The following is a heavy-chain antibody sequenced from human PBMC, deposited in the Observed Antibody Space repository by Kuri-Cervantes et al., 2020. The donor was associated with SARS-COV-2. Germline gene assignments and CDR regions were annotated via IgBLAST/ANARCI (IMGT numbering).Heavy chain of an antibody. D-gene: IGHD1-26*01. CDR3: ARDSAGYYDYNHYGMDV. V-gene: IGHV4-59*02. J-gene: IGHJ6*02. CDR1: GGTVRCYY. CDR2: IYYTGTT. Sequence: ESLKIPCSVSGGTVRCYYWSWVRQFPGKGLEWIGYIYYTGTTNYNPSLKSRPTMSVDTSKDQLSLKLSSVTAADTAVYYCARDSAGYYDYNHYGMDVWGHGTTVTVSS.